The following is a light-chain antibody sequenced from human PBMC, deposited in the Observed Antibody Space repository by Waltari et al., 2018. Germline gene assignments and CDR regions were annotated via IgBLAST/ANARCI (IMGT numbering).Light chain of an antibody. J-gene: IGLJ3*02. CDR1: TSEVGGYNY. Sequence: QSALTQPPSASGSPGQSVTISCTGTTSEVGGYNYVSCYHHHPGKAPNLLIYEVTRRPSGVPDRFSGSKSGNTASLTVSGLQAEDEANYYCSSYAGSNNLGVFGGGTKLTVL. CDR2: EVT. CDR3: SSYAGSNNLGV. V-gene: IGLV2-8*01.